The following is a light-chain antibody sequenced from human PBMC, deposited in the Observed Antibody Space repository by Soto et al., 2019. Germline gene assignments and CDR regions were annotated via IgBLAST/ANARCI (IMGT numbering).Light chain of an antibody. CDR3: LQADTFPIT. Sequence: DIQTTQSPSSVSASVGDRVTITCRASQDISGWLAWYQQKPGRAPKLLIYAASSLQSGVPTRFAGNGSGTSFTLTITSLQPEDFATYYCLQADTFPITFGQGTRLEIK. J-gene: IGKJ5*01. CDR1: QDISGW. CDR2: AAS. V-gene: IGKV1-12*01.